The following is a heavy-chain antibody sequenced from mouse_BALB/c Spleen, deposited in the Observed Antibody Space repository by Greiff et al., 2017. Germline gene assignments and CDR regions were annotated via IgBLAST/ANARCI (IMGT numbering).Heavy chain of an antibody. J-gene: IGHJ2*01. CDR1: GYTFTSYC. Sequence: VQLQESGAELARPGASVKLSCKASGYTFTSYCMPWVTQRPGQGLAWIGAIYPGDGATRHTQKFKGKATVTADNSSSTAYMQLSSLASEDSAVYDCARVQAGTAYFDDWGQGSART. CDR3: ARVQAGTAYFDD. CDR2: IYPGDGAT. V-gene: IGHV1-87*01. D-gene: IGHD1-2*01.